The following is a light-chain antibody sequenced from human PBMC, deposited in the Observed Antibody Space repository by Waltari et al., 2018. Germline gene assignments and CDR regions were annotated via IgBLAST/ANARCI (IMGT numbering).Light chain of an antibody. J-gene: IGLJ3*02. CDR2: DND. Sequence: QSVLTQPPSVSGAPGQRVTIPCPRRSPNIGAASDVHWYQQFSGTAPKLLIFDNDNRPSGVPDRFSGSRSGTSAYLAITGLQTDDEADYFCQSYDSGQWVFGGGTKVTVL. CDR3: QSYDSGQWV. CDR1: SPNIGAASD. V-gene: IGLV1-40*01.